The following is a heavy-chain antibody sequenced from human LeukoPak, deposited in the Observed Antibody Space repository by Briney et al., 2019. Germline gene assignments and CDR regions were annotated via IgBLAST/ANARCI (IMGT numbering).Heavy chain of an antibody. CDR2: ISYDGSNK. CDR3: ARDRYYYDSSGYYSPPY. CDR1: VFTFSSYA. J-gene: IGHJ4*02. D-gene: IGHD3-22*01. Sequence: PGGSLRLSCAASVFTFSSYAMHWVRQAPGKGLEWVAVISYDGSNKYYADSVKGRFTISRDNSKNTLYLQMNSLRAEDTAVYYCARDRYYYDSSGYYSPPYWGQGTLVTVSS. V-gene: IGHV3-30-3*01.